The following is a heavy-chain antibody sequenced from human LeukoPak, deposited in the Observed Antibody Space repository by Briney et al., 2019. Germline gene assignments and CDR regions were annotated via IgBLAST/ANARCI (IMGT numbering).Heavy chain of an antibody. CDR2: ISSSSSYI. CDR1: GFTFSSYS. J-gene: IGHJ4*02. D-gene: IGHD1-26*01. V-gene: IGHV3-21*01. CDR3: ARDEDGSYESLIDY. Sequence: GGSLRLSCAASGFTFSSYSMNWVRQAPGKGLEWVSSISSSSSYIYYADSVKGRFTISRDNAKNSLYLQMNSLRAEDTAVYYCARDEDGSYESLIDYWGQGTLVTVSS.